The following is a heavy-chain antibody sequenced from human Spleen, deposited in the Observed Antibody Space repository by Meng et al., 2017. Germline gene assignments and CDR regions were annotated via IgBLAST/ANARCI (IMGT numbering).Heavy chain of an antibody. D-gene: IGHD3-22*01. CDR3: ASASYDSSFDY. V-gene: IGHV1-2*02. CDR1: GYAFTAFY. CDR2: INPNSGAT. Sequence: ASVKVSCKASGYAFTAFYLHWVRQAPGQGLEWMGCINPNSGATKSAQNFQGRVTMTRDTSIRTAYMELNRLRNDDTALYYCASASYDSSFDYWGQGTLVTVSS. J-gene: IGHJ4*02.